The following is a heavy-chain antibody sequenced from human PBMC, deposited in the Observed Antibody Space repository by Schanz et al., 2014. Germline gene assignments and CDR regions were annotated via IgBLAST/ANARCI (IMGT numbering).Heavy chain of an antibody. CDR2: ISSSGTTI. CDR3: ARANYRRKINFDY. J-gene: IGHJ4*02. Sequence: EVQLVESGGGLVKPGGSLRLSCEASEFTFNSYAMTWVRQAPGKGLEWVSYISSSGTTIYYADSVKGRFTISRDNAKNSLFLQMNSLRAEDTAVYYCARANYRRKINFDYWGRGTLVTVSS. V-gene: IGHV3-48*01. D-gene: IGHD3-10*01. CDR1: EFTFNSYA.